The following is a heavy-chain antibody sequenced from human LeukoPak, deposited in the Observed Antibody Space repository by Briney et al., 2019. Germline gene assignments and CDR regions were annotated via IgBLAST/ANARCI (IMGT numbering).Heavy chain of an antibody. CDR3: AREDGSGSYLIY. CDR1: GFTFSSYW. V-gene: IGHV3-74*01. CDR2: IKGDGSST. J-gene: IGHJ4*02. Sequence: GGSLRLSCAGSGFTFSSYWMHWVRQAPGKGLVWVSRIKGDGSSTSYGDSVKGRFTISRDNAKNTLYLQMNSLAAEDTAVYYCAREDGSGSYLIYWGQGTLVTVSS. D-gene: IGHD3-10*01.